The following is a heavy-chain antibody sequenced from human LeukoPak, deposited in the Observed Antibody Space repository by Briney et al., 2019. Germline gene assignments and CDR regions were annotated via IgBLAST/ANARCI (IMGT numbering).Heavy chain of an antibody. CDR1: GYTFTGYY. CDR2: INPNSGGT. D-gene: IGHD6-13*01. Sequence: ASVKVSCKASGYTFTGYYIHWVRQAPGQGLEWMGWINPNSGGTQYAQQFQGRVTMTRDTSISTVYMDMSSLLSDDSAVFFCARASTIAAPGALPNDFWGQGTLVTVSS. CDR3: ARASTIAAPGALPNDF. V-gene: IGHV1-2*02. J-gene: IGHJ4*02.